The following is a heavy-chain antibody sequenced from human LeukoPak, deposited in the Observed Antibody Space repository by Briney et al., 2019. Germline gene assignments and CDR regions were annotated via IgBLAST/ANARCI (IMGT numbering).Heavy chain of an antibody. CDR3: ARGKDDAFDI. CDR2: IYSCEST. V-gene: IGHV3-53*01. CDR1: GFMVSGNS. J-gene: IGHJ3*02. Sequence: GGSLRLSCAASGFMVSGNSMGWVCPAPGRGLEKVSGIYSCESTYYADSVKGRFTISRDNSKNTMYLHMDDLRAEYTAMYYCARGKDDAFDIWGQGTMVTVSS.